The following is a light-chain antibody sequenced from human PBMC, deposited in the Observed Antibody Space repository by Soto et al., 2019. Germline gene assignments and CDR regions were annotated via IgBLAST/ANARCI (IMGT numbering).Light chain of an antibody. Sequence: DIQMTQSPSSESASVGDRVPIPCRASQGITNWFAWCQQKPGKAPKLLIYDASNLETGVPSRFSGSGSGTDFTFTISSLQPEDIATYYCQQYDNLPLTFGGGTKVDIK. V-gene: IGKV1-33*01. CDR3: QQYDNLPLT. J-gene: IGKJ4*01. CDR1: QGITNW. CDR2: DAS.